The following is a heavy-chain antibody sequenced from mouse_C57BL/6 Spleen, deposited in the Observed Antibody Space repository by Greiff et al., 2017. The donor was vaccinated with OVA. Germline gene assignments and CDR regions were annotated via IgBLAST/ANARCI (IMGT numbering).Heavy chain of an antibody. Sequence: EVKLMESGGGLVQPGGSLSLSCAASGFTFTDYYMSWVRQPPGKALEWLGFIRNKANGYTTEYSASVKGRFTISRDNSQSILYLQMKALRAEDSATYDCARSAAYDGYAMDYWGQGTSVTVSS. J-gene: IGHJ4*01. V-gene: IGHV7-3*01. CDR3: ARSAAYDGYAMDY. CDR2: IRNKANGYTT. D-gene: IGHD2-12*01. CDR1: GFTFTDYY.